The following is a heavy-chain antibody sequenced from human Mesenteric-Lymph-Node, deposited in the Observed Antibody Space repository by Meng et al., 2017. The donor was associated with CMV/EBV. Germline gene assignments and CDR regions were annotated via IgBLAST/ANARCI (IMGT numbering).Heavy chain of an antibody. Sequence: GESLKISCAASGFTFSSYDMHWVRQATGKGLEWVSAIGTAGDTYYPGSVKGRFTISRENAKNSLYLQMNSLRAGDTAMYYCAREKGPGWGFGVVMDVWGQGTTVTVSS. CDR3: AREKGPGWGFGVVMDV. CDR1: GFTFSSYD. D-gene: IGHD3-3*01. J-gene: IGHJ6*02. V-gene: IGHV3-13*01. CDR2: IGTAGDT.